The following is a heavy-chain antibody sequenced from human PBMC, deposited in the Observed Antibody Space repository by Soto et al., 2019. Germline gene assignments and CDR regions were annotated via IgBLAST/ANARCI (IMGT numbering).Heavy chain of an antibody. CDR3: ARGIREGDADYYYYYMDV. CDR2: IIPILGIA. CDR1: GGTFSSYT. V-gene: IGHV1-69*02. Sequence: ASVKVSCKASGGTFSSYTISWVRQAPGQGLEWMGRIIPILGIANYAQKFQGRVTITADKSTSTAYMELSSLRSEDTAVYYCARGIREGDADYYYYYMDVWGKGTTVTVSS. J-gene: IGHJ6*03. D-gene: IGHD3-10*01.